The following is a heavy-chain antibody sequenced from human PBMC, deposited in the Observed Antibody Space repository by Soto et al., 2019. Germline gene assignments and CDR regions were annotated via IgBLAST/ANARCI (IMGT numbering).Heavy chain of an antibody. J-gene: IGHJ4*02. D-gene: IGHD3-16*01. CDR3: TTDVPFTGGGAIAY. V-gene: IGHV3-15*01. CDR2: IKSITDGGTT. CDR1: GFQYTHPW. Sequence: EAQLVESGGGLVKPGGSLRLTCVGSGFQYTHPWMTWVRQAPGKGPEWVGRIKSITDGGTTDYGAPVKGRFTISRDDAKNAVYLQMNSLKTEDTAMYYCTTDVPFTGGGAIAYWGQGTLVTVSS.